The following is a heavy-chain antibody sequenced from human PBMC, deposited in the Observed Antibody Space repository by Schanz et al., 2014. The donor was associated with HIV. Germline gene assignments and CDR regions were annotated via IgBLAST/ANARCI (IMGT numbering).Heavy chain of an antibody. V-gene: IGHV3-7*01. J-gene: IGHJ6*02. D-gene: IGHD3-16*01. CDR2: RKEDGSEK. CDR1: GFTFSRYW. CDR3: ARDGGEV. Sequence: EVQLVESGGGLVQPGGSLRLSCAASGFTFSRYWMTWVRQAPGKGLEWGANRKEDGSEKYHADSVKGRFTISRDNAKNSLFLQMESLRAEDTAVYYCARDGGEVWGQGTTVTVSS.